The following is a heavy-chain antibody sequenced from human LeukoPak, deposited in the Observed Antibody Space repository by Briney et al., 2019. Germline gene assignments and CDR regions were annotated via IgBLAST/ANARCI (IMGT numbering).Heavy chain of an antibody. D-gene: IGHD3-22*01. CDR3: AKVRRPYYYDSSGYWIDY. V-gene: IGHV3-30*04. J-gene: IGHJ4*02. CDR2: ISYDGSNK. CDR1: GFTFSSYA. Sequence: GGSLRLSRAASGFTFSSYAMHWVRQAPGKGLEWVAVISYDGSNKYYADSVKGRFTISRDNSKNTLYLQMNSLRAEDTAVYYCAKVRRPYYYDSSGYWIDYWGQGTLVTVSS.